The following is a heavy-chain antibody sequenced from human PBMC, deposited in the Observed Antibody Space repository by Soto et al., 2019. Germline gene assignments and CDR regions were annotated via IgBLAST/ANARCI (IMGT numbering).Heavy chain of an antibody. J-gene: IGHJ4*02. D-gene: IGHD6-19*01. CDR2: VSHIGST. V-gene: IGHV4-39*01. CDR3: SRIAVPGPRTGFDY. CDR1: GGSISNSSYL. Sequence: QLQLQESGPGLVKPSETLSLTCSVSGGSISNSSYLWGWVRQPPGKGLQWIGSVSHIGSTNYNPSLKSRLTISVGTSKTQCSLRLVSVTAADTAVYYCSRIAVPGPRTGFDYWGQGILVTVSS.